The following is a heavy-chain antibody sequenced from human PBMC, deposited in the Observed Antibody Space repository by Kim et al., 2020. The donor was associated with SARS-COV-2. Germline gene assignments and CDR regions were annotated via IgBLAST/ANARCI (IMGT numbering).Heavy chain of an antibody. CDR2: ISGNGETK. D-gene: IGHD6-19*01. Sequence: GGSLRLSCAASGFTFDHSAMHWVRQAPGKGLEWVSLISGNGETKYYADSVEGRFTISIENSKNSLYLQMNSLRTEDTALYYCVRASGWLPRSWGQGTLVTVSS. CDR1: GFTFDHSA. V-gene: IGHV3-43*02. J-gene: IGHJ5*02. CDR3: VRASGWLPRS.